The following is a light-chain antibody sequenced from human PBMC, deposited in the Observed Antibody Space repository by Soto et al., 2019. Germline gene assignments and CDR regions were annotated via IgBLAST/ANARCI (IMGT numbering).Light chain of an antibody. CDR1: QSVSSN. CDR2: GAS. V-gene: IGKV3-11*01. Sequence: IVLTQSPGTLSLSPGERATLSCRASQSVSSNLAWYQQKPGQAPRLLIYGASTRATGVPARFSGSGSGTDFTLTISSLEPEDFAVYYCQQGGNWPLTFGQGTRLEIK. CDR3: QQGGNWPLT. J-gene: IGKJ5*01.